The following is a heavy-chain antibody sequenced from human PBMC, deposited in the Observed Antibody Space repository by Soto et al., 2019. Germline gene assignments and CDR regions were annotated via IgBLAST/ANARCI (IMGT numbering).Heavy chain of an antibody. Sequence: QVQLVQSGAEVKKPGASVKVSCKASGYTFTSYGFSWVRQAPGQGLEWMGWINAYNGDTNYAQNLQGRVTRTTDTSTQTAYMELRSLRSDDTAVYYCARMGDVPYYYYGMDVWGQGTTVTVSS. J-gene: IGHJ6*02. D-gene: IGHD3-16*01. CDR1: GYTFTSYG. CDR3: ARMGDVPYYYYGMDV. V-gene: IGHV1-18*01. CDR2: INAYNGDT.